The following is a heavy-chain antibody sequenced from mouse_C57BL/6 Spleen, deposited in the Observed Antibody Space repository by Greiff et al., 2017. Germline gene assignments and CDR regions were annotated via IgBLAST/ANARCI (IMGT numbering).Heavy chain of an antibody. CDR1: GFTFSSYG. V-gene: IGHV5-6*01. J-gene: IGHJ4*01. CDR2: ISSGGSYT. Sequence: EVKLMESGGDLVKPGGSLKLSCAASGFTFSSYGMSWVRQTPDKRLEWVATISSGGSYTYYPDSVKGRFTISRDNAKNTLYLQMSSLKSEDTAMYYCARQGAYYSNSYYYAMDYWGQGTSVTVSS. CDR3: ARQGAYYSNSYYYAMDY. D-gene: IGHD2-5*01.